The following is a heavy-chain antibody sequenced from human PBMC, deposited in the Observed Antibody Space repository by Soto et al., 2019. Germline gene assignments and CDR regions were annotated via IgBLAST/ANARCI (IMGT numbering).Heavy chain of an antibody. D-gene: IGHD3-10*01. Sequence: GASVKVSCKASGYTFTSYAMHWVRQAPGQRLEWMGWINAGNGNTKYSQKFQGRVTITRDTSASTAYMELSSLRSEDTAVYYCASSSAGLWFGELPSYWGQGTLVTVSS. J-gene: IGHJ4*02. CDR2: INAGNGNT. CDR1: GYTFTSYA. V-gene: IGHV1-3*01. CDR3: ASSSAGLWFGELPSY.